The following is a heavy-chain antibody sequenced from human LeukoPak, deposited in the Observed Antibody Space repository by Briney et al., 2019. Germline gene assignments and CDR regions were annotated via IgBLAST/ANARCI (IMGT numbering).Heavy chain of an antibody. CDR3: ARGGYCSSTSCSTYNWFDP. Sequence: GGSLRLSCAASGFTFDDYGMSWVRQAPGKGLEWVSGINWNGGSTGYADSVKGLFTISRDNDKNSLYLQMNSLRAEDTALYYCARGGYCSSTSCSTYNWFDPWGQGTLVTVSS. V-gene: IGHV3-20*04. D-gene: IGHD2-2*03. J-gene: IGHJ5*02. CDR1: GFTFDDYG. CDR2: INWNGGST.